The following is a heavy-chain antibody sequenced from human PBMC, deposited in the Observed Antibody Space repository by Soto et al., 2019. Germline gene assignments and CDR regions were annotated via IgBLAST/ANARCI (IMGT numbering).Heavy chain of an antibody. CDR2: IYYRGST. V-gene: IGHV4-59*01. J-gene: IGHJ4*02. CDR1: GAAMGRYY. Sequence: SETRCVRWTGSGAAMGRYYWSLSRQPPGQGLEWIGCIYYRGSTNYNPSLKRRGTISVDMSRNQISLKLTSVTAADTAVYYCARGDYYAIGYWGQGSLVTV. D-gene: IGHD2-8*01. CDR3: ARGDYYAIGY.